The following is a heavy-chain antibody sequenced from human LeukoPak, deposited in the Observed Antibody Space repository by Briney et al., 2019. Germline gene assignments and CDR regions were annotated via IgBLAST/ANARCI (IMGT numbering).Heavy chain of an antibody. D-gene: IGHD3-9*01. CDR3: ARGHYDILTGYADHFDY. Sequence: PGGSLRLSCAASGFTFSSYGMHWVRQAPGKGLEWVAFIRYDGSNKYYADSVKGRFTISRDNAKNSLYLQMNSLRAEDTALYYCARGHYDILTGYADHFDYWGQGTLVTVSS. V-gene: IGHV3-30*02. CDR1: GFTFSSYG. CDR2: IRYDGSNK. J-gene: IGHJ4*02.